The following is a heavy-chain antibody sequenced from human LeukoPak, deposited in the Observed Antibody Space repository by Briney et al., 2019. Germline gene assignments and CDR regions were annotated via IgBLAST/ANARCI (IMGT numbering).Heavy chain of an antibody. CDR2: IIPIFGTA. CDR1: GGTFSSYA. D-gene: IGHD3-3*01. Sequence: SVKVSXKASGGTFSSYAIGWVRQAPGQGLEWMGRIIPIFGTANYAQKFQGRVTITTDESTSTAYMELSSLRSEDTAVYYCAYDFWSGYYTGYNWFDPWGQGTLVTVSS. V-gene: IGHV1-69*05. CDR3: AYDFWSGYYTGYNWFDP. J-gene: IGHJ5*02.